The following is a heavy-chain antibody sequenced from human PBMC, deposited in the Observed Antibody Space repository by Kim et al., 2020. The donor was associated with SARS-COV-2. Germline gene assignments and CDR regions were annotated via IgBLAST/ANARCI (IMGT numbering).Heavy chain of an antibody. J-gene: IGHJ3*02. CDR3: AIHLRGYSYGLDAFDI. Sequence: SVKVSCKASGGTFSSYAISWVRQAPGQGLEWMGGIIPIFGTANYAQKFQGRVTITADESTSTAYMELSSLRSEDTAVYYCAIHLRGYSYGLDAFDIWGQGTMVTVSS. CDR2: IIPIFGTA. V-gene: IGHV1-69*13. CDR1: GGTFSSYA. D-gene: IGHD5-18*01.